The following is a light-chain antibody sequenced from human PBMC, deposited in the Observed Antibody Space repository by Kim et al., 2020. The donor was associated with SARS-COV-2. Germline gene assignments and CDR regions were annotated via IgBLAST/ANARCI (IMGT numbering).Light chain of an antibody. CDR3: QQSYITPFT. J-gene: IGKJ3*01. Sequence: ASVRDRVTITCRTTQSIASHLNWYQRKPGRAPKLLISAASTLQGGVPSRFSGSGSETDLTLTISSLQPDDFATYFCQQSYITPFTFGPGTKVDIK. CDR1: QSIASH. V-gene: IGKV1-39*01. CDR2: AAS.